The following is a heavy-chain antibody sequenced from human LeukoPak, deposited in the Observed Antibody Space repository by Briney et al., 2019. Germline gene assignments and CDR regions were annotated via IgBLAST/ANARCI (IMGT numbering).Heavy chain of an antibody. V-gene: IGHV3-23*01. J-gene: IGHJ5*02. CDR1: GFTFSSYA. Sequence: GGSLRLSCAASGFTFSSYAMSLVRQAPGKGLEWVSAISGSGGSTYYADSVKGRFTISRDNSKNTLYLQMNSLRAEDTAVYYCAKSLGMVRGVIGDNWFDPWGQGTLVTVSS. D-gene: IGHD3-10*01. CDR3: AKSLGMVRGVIGDNWFDP. CDR2: ISGSGGST.